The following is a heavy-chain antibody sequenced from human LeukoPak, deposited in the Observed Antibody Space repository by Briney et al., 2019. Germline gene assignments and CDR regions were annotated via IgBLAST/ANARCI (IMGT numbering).Heavy chain of an antibody. CDR3: ARDMAATGWFDP. Sequence: GGSLRLSCAASGFTVSANYMTWVRQVPGRGLEWVSIIYSDRTTYYADSVKGRFTISRDNSRSTLYLQMNSLRPEDTAMYYCARDMAATGWFDPWGQGTLVTVSS. V-gene: IGHV3-53*01. J-gene: IGHJ5*02. CDR2: IYSDRTT. D-gene: IGHD2-15*01. CDR1: GFTVSANY.